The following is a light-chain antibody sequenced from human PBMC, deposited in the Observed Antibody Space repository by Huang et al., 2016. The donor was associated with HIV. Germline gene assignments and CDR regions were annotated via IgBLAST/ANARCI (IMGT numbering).Light chain of an antibody. J-gene: IGKJ1*01. Sequence: DIVMTQSPAILSVSPGERATLSCRASRSITTNLAWYQHKPGQAPRLLVYGASTRATDIPGRFRGSGAGTEFTRTISSLQCEDLAVYYCQQYNNWPSTWTFGQGTNVEIK. CDR1: RSITTN. V-gene: IGKV3-15*01. CDR2: GAS. CDR3: QQYNNWPSTWT.